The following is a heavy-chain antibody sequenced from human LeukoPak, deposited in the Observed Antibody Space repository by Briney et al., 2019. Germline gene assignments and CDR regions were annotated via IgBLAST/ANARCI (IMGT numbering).Heavy chain of an antibody. CDR3: ARGTYYYESSGYLDWYFDL. V-gene: IGHV4-39*07. CDR1: GGSISSGGYY. D-gene: IGHD3-22*01. J-gene: IGHJ2*01. Sequence: SETLSLTCTVSGGSISSGGYYWSWIRQPPGKGLEWIGSIYYSGSTYYNPSLKSRVTISIDTSKNQFSLKLSSVTAADTAVYYCARGTYYYESSGYLDWYFDLWGRGTLVTVSS. CDR2: IYYSGST.